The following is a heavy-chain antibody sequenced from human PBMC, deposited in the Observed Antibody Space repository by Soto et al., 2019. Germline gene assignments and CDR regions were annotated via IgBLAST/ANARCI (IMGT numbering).Heavy chain of an antibody. Sequence: QVQLVQSGAEVKKPGSSVKVSCKASGGTFSSYTISWVRQAPGQGLEWMGRIIPILGIANYAQKFQGRVTITADKSTSTAYMELSSLRSEDTAVYYWARGGSGEYFQHWGQGTLVTVSS. V-gene: IGHV1-69*02. CDR1: GGTFSSYT. D-gene: IGHD3-10*01. J-gene: IGHJ1*01. CDR2: IIPILGIA. CDR3: ARGGSGEYFQH.